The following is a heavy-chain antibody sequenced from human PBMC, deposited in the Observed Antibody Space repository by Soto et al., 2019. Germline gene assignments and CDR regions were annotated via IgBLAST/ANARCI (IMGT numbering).Heavy chain of an antibody. V-gene: IGHV3-15*01. Sequence: PGGSLRLSCAASGFTFSNAWMSWVRQAPGKGLEWVGRIKSKTDGGTTDYAAPVKGRFTISRDDSKNTLYLQMNSLKTEDTAVYYCTTYTSPSRRGHDDFDTWGQGTMVTGS. CDR1: GFTFSNAW. J-gene: IGHJ3*02. D-gene: IGHD2-2*01. CDR3: TTYTSPSRRGHDDFDT. CDR2: IKSKTDGGTT.